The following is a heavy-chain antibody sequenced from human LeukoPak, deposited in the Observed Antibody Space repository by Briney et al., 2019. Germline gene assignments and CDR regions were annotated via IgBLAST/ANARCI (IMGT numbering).Heavy chain of an antibody. Sequence: GGSLRLSCAASGFTFSSYWMIWVRQAPGKGLEWVSFIYSGGNTHYSDSVKGRFTISRDNSKNTLYLQMNSLRAEDTAVYYCARRAGDYSHPYDYWGQGTLVTVSS. V-gene: IGHV3-53*01. J-gene: IGHJ4*02. D-gene: IGHD3-22*01. CDR1: GFTFSSYW. CDR2: IYSGGNT. CDR3: ARRAGDYSHPYDY.